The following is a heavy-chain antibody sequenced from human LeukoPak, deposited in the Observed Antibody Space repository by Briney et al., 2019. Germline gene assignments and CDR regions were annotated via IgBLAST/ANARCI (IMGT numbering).Heavy chain of an antibody. CDR2: IYSDNT. J-gene: IGHJ4*02. V-gene: IGHV3-53*01. D-gene: IGHD4/OR15-4a*01. Sequence: GGSLRLSCAASGFIVSSNSMSWVRQAPGKGLEWVSFIYSDNTHYSDSVKGRFTISRDNSKNTLYLQMNSLRAEDTAVYYCARRAGAYSHPYDYWGQGTLVTVSS. CDR1: GFIVSSNS. CDR3: ARRAGAYSHPYDY.